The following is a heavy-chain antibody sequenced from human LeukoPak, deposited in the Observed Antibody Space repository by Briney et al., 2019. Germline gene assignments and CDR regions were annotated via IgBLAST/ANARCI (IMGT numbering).Heavy chain of an antibody. D-gene: IGHD6-13*01. CDR1: GGSISSYY. CDR3: ARGVYITAAQYGY. Sequence: SETLSLTCTVSGGSISSYYWSWIRQPPVKGLEWIGYIYYSGTTNYNPSLKSRVTISVDASKNQFSLKLSSVTAADTAVYYCARGVYITAAQYGYWGQGTLVTVSS. V-gene: IGHV4-59*01. J-gene: IGHJ4*02. CDR2: IYYSGTT.